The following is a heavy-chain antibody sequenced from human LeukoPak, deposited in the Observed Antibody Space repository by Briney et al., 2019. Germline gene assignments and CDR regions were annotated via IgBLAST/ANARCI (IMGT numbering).Heavy chain of an antibody. CDR2: IYHSGST. CDR3: ARSPVTTTTTIDY. J-gene: IGHJ4*02. V-gene: IGHV4-30-2*01. D-gene: IGHD4-11*01. Sequence: SETLSLTCTVSGGSISSGGYYWSWIRQPPGKGLEWIGYIYHSGSTYYNPSLKSRVTISVDRSKNQFSLKLSSVTAADTAVYYCARSPVTTTTTIDYWGQGTLVTVSS. CDR1: GGSISSGGYY.